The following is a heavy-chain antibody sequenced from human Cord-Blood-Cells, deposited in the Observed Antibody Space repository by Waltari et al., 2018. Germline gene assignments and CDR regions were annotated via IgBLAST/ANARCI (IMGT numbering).Heavy chain of an antibody. CDR3: AKDLIVLVVYGTLDY. J-gene: IGHJ4*02. V-gene: IGHV3-30*18. CDR1: GFTFSSYG. CDR2: ISYDGSNK. Sequence: QVQLVESGGGVVQPGRSLRLSCAASGFTFSSYGMHWARQAPGKGLEWVAVISYDGSNKYYADAVKGRFTISRDNSKNTLYLQMNSLRAEDTAVYYCAKDLIVLVVYGTLDYWGQGTLVTVSS. D-gene: IGHD2-8*02.